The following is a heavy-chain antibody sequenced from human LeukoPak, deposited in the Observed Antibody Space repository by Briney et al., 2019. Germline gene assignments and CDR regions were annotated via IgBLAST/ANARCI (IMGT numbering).Heavy chain of an antibody. J-gene: IGHJ4*02. D-gene: IGHD4-23*01. Sequence: GGSLRLSCVASGFTFDDYGMSWIRQTPGKGLEWLSYISTRDNTIQYADSVKGRFTISRDNANNSVFLQMNNLRAEDSAIYYCARGARWAYYFDYWGQGSLVTVSS. CDR2: ISTRDNTI. V-gene: IGHV3-11*01. CDR1: GFTFDDYG. CDR3: ARGARWAYYFDY.